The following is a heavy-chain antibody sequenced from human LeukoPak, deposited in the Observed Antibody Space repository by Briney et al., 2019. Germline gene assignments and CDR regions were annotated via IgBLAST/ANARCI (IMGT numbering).Heavy chain of an antibody. CDR2: IHYSGNT. CDR3: ARGHWQLGY. CDR1: GDSISGYY. Sequence: ETLSLTCTVSGDSISGYYWTWIRQPPGKGLEWIGYIHYSGNTNYNSSLKSRLDISVDTSKNQLSLQLRSVTPADTAVYYCARGHWQLGYWGQGTLVTVSS. V-gene: IGHV4-59*03. D-gene: IGHD3-16*01. J-gene: IGHJ4*02.